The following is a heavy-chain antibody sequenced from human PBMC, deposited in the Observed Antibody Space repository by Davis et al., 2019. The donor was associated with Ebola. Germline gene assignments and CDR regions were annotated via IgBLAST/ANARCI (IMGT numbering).Heavy chain of an antibody. Sequence: SVKVSCKASGYTFTSYAMHWVRQAPGQGLEWMGRIIPILGIANYAQKFQGRVTITADKSTSTAYMELSSLRSEDTAVYYCAREKYYDSSGYYRGWFDPWGQGTLVTVSS. V-gene: IGHV1-69*04. CDR1: GYTFTSYA. CDR2: IIPILGIA. CDR3: AREKYYDSSGYYRGWFDP. J-gene: IGHJ5*02. D-gene: IGHD3-22*01.